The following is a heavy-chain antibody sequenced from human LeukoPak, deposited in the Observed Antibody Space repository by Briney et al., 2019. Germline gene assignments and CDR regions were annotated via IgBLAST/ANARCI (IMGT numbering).Heavy chain of an antibody. Sequence: SETLSLTCAVYGGSFSGYYWSWIRQPPGKGLEWIGEINHSGSTNYNPSLKSRVTISVDMSKNQFSLKLSSVPAADTAVYYCARRRMVLGYFQHWGQGTLVTVSS. J-gene: IGHJ1*01. D-gene: IGHD6-13*01. CDR3: ARRRMVLGYFQH. V-gene: IGHV4-34*01. CDR1: GGSFSGYY. CDR2: INHSGST.